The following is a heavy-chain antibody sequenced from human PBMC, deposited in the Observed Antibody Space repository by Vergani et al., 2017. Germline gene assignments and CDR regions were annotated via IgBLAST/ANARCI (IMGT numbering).Heavy chain of an antibody. Sequence: QVQLVQSGAEVKKPGSSVKVSCKASGGTFSSYAISWVRQAPGKGLEWMGRIIPIFGTANYAQKFQGRVTITADESTSTAYMELSSLRSEDTAVYYCARSLYYYGSGSAGGDWFDPWGQGTLVTVSS. J-gene: IGHJ5*02. CDR1: GGTFSSYA. CDR2: IIPIFGTA. D-gene: IGHD3-10*01. V-gene: IGHV1-69*13. CDR3: ARSLYYYGSGSAGGDWFDP.